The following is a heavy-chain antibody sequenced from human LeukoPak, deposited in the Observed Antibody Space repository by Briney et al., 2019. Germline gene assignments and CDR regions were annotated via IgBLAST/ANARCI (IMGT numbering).Heavy chain of an antibody. CDR1: SGSISSYY. Sequence: PSETLSLTCTVSSGSISSYYWSWIRQPPGKGLEWIGYIYYTGNTNYNPSLKSRVTISVDTSKSQFSLNLSSVTAADTAIYYCARLGGATSPFGYWGQGTLVTVSS. CDR3: ARLGGATSPFGY. D-gene: IGHD1-26*01. J-gene: IGHJ4*02. V-gene: IGHV4-59*08. CDR2: IYYTGNT.